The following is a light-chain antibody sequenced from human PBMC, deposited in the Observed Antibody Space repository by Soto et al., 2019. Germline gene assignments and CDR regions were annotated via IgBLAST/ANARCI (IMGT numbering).Light chain of an antibody. V-gene: IGKV1-39*01. J-gene: IGKJ5*01. Sequence: DIQMTQSPSFLSASVGDRVTITGRASQSIGKHLNWYQQKPGKAPKLLIYGASTLQSGVPSRFTGSGSGTDFTLTVNSLQAEDFETYYCQQSYTRPTTFGQGTRLEIK. CDR1: QSIGKH. CDR3: QQSYTRPTT. CDR2: GAS.